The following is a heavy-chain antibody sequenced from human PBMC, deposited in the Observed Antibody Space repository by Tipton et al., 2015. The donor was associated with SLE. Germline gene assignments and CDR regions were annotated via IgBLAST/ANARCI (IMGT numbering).Heavy chain of an antibody. CDR1: GFIFSSYG. D-gene: IGHD3-16*01. J-gene: IGHJ6*02. Sequence: SLRLSCAASGFIFSSYGMHWVRQAPGKGLEYVSGINNKGDRTYYTNSVRDGFTISRDNSKNTLYLQMGSLRAEDMAVYYCARGAFGGSLRYDMDVWGQGTTVTVSS. CDR3: ARGAFGGSLRYDMDV. CDR2: INNKGDRT. V-gene: IGHV3-64*01.